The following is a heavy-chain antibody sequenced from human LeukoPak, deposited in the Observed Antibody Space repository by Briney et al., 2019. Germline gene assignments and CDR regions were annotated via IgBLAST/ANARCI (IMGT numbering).Heavy chain of an antibody. CDR3: ARLQGVLPSLRGYSYGHYGGSFDY. J-gene: IGHJ4*02. D-gene: IGHD5-18*01. Sequence: KTGGSLRLSCAASGFTFSNAWMSWVRQAPGKGLEWIGYIYYSGSTNYNPSLKSRVTISVDTSKNQFSLKLSSVTAADTAVYYCARLQGVLPSLRGYSYGHYGGSFDYWGQGTLVTVSS. CDR2: IYYSGST. CDR1: GFTFSNAW. V-gene: IGHV4-59*08.